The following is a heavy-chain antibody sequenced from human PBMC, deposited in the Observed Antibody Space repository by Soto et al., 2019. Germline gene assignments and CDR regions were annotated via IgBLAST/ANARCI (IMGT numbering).Heavy chain of an antibody. CDR3: AKDRVSSSGWWVGWFDP. D-gene: IGHD6-19*01. CDR1: GFTFSSYA. J-gene: IGHJ5*02. Sequence: GGSLRLSCAASGFTFSSYAMSWVRQAPGKGLEWVSAISGSGGSTYYADSVKGRFTISRDNSKNTLYLQMNSLRAEDTAVYYCAKDRVSSSGWWVGWFDPWGQGTLVTVSS. CDR2: ISGSGGST. V-gene: IGHV3-23*01.